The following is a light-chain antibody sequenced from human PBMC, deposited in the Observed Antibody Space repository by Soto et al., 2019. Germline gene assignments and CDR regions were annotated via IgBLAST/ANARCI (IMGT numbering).Light chain of an antibody. CDR1: SSNFGAGYE. CDR2: NNL. Sequence: QSVLTQPPSVSGAPGQRVTISCTGSSSNFGAGYEVHWYKQLPGAAPTLVIFNNLNRPSGVPERFSGSKSGTSASLVISGLQAEDEADDYCQSFDSSLRVYVFGSGTKLTVL. CDR3: QSFDSSLRVYV. J-gene: IGLJ1*01. V-gene: IGLV1-40*01.